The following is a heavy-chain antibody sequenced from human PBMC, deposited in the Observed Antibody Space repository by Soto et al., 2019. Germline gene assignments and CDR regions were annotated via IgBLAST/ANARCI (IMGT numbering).Heavy chain of an antibody. CDR3: ARDGGANSNWFDP. J-gene: IGHJ5*02. CDR2: IYYSGST. D-gene: IGHD1-26*01. CDR1: GGSISSSSYY. Sequence: PSETLSLTCTVSGGSISSSSYYWGWIRQPPGKGLEWIGSIYYSGSTYYNPSLKSRVTISVDRSKNQFSLKLSSVTAADTAVYYCARDGGANSNWFDPWGQGTLVTVSS. V-gene: IGHV4-39*07.